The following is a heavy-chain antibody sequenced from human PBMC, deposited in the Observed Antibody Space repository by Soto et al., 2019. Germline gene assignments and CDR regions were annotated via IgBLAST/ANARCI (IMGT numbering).Heavy chain of an antibody. Sequence: GASVKVSCKASGGTFRSYSISWVLQAPGQGLEWMGGIIPIFGTANYAQKFQGRVTITADESTSTAYMELSSLRSEDTAVYYCARGRDGDSTGGYFDYSGQGTLVTVSS. V-gene: IGHV1-69*13. CDR3: ARGRDGDSTGGYFDY. D-gene: IGHD4-17*01. CDR1: GGTFRSYS. CDR2: IIPIFGTA. J-gene: IGHJ4*02.